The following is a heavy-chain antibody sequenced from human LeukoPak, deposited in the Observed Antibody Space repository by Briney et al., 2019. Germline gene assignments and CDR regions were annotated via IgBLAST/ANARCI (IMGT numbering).Heavy chain of an antibody. V-gene: IGHV3-66*01. D-gene: IGHD1-26*01. CDR3: ARDGGSYYFDY. CDR1: GFTVSSNY. Sequence: GGSLRLSCAASGFTVSSNYMSWVRLAPGKGLEWVSVIYSGGSTYYADSVKGRFTISRDNSKNTLYLQMNSLRAEDTAVYYCARDGGSYYFDYWGQGTLVTVSS. J-gene: IGHJ4*02. CDR2: IYSGGST.